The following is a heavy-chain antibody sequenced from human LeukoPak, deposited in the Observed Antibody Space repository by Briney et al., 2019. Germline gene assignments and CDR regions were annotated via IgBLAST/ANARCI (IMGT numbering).Heavy chain of an antibody. J-gene: IGHJ4*02. D-gene: IGHD3-10*01. V-gene: IGHV1-8*01. Sequence: GASVKVSCKASGYTFTSYDINWVRQATGQGLEWMGLMNPNSGNTGYAQKFQDRVTMTRNTSIRTAYMELSSLRSEDTAVYYCARATSMVRGAMGYWGQGTLVTVSS. CDR2: MNPNSGNT. CDR3: ARATSMVRGAMGY. CDR1: GYTFTSYD.